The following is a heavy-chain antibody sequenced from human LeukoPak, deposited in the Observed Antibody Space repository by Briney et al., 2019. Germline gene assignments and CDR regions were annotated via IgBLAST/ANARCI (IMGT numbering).Heavy chain of an antibody. V-gene: IGHV1-46*01. CDR3: ALYSNTWY. CDR1: AYTFTTYY. CDR2: INPTGGST. J-gene: IGHJ4*02. Sequence: ASVKLSCKASAYTFTTYYIHWVRQAPGQGLEWMGIINPTGGSTTYAQKFQGRVTMTRDTSTSTVFMEVNSLRSEDTAVYYCALYSNTWYWGQGTLVTVSS. D-gene: IGHD6-13*01.